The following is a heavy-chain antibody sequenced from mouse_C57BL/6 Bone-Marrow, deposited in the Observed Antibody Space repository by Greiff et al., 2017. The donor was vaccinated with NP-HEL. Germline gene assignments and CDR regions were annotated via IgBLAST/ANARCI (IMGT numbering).Heavy chain of an antibody. Sequence: PEQGLEWIGYIYPRDGSTKYNEKFKGKATLTADKSSSTAYMQLNSLTSEDSAVYFCAREGVYYDYDVGFAYWGQGTLVTVSA. V-gene: IGHV1-78*01. D-gene: IGHD2-4*01. CDR3: AREGVYYDYDVGFAY. J-gene: IGHJ3*01. CDR2: IYPRDGST.